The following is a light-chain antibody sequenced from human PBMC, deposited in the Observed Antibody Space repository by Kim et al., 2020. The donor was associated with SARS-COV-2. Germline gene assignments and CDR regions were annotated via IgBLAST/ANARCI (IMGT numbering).Light chain of an antibody. CDR3: QQSGAFLT. CDR2: YAS. CDR1: QSIGNR. J-gene: IGKJ4*01. V-gene: IGKV6-21*02. Sequence: TPKEQVTITRRASQSIGNRLHWYQQKPDQSPRLLIRYASQSITGVPPRFSGSGSGTEFTLTINSLEAEDAATYYCQQSGAFLTFGGGTKVDIK.